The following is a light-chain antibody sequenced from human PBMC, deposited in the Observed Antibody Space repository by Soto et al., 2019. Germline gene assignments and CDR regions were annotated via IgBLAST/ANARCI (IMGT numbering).Light chain of an antibody. CDR1: SSNFGAGYE. CDR2: NNL. V-gene: IGLV1-40*01. J-gene: IGLJ1*01. CDR3: QSFYSSLRVSV. Sequence: QSVLTQPPSVSGGPAQRVTISCTGSSSNFGAGYEVHWYKQLPGAAPTLVIFNNLNRPSGVPERFSASKSGTSASLVISGLQSEDEADYYYQSFYSSLRVSVFGSGTMVTV.